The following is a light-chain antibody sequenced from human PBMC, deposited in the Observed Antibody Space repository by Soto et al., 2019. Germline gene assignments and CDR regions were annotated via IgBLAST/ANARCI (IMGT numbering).Light chain of an antibody. V-gene: IGLV1-40*01. CDR1: SSNIGAGYD. Sequence: QSVLTQPPSVSGAPGQRVTISCTGSSSNIGAGYDVQWYQQLPGTAPKLLIYANNNRPSGGPDYVSGSKSGTSASLVISGLQSEDEAEYFCAGWDGSLKGFVFGTGTKVTVL. CDR2: ANN. CDR3: AGWDGSLKGFV. J-gene: IGLJ1*01.